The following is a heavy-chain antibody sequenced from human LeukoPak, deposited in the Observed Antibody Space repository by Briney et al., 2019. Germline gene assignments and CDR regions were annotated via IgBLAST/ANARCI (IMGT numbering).Heavy chain of an antibody. CDR1: GGSISSHY. J-gene: IGHJ6*03. CDR2: IYYNGNT. CDR3: AATPGLDYYYMDV. V-gene: IGHV4-59*11. Sequence: TTSETLSLTCSVFGGSISSHYWSWIRQPPGKGLEWIGYIYYNGNTNSIPSLRSRVTISIDTSKNQFSLKLSSVTAADTAVYYCAATPGLDYYYMDVWGKGTTVTVSS.